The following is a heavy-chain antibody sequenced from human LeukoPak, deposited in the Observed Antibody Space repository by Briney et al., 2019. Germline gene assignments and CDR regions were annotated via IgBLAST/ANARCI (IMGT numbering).Heavy chain of an antibody. V-gene: IGHV1-2*02. CDR1: GYTFTVYY. D-gene: IGHD2-21*02. CDR2: INPNSGGT. Sequence: ASVKVSCKASGYTFTVYYMRWVRQAPGQGLEWMGWINPNSGGTNYAQKFQGRVTMTRDTSISTAYMELSRLRSDDTAVYYCARKFCGGDCNYLDSWGQGTLVTVSS. CDR3: ARKFCGGDCNYLDS. J-gene: IGHJ4*02.